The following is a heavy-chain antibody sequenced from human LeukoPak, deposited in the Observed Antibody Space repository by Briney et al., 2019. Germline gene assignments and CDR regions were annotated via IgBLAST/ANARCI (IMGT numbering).Heavy chain of an antibody. J-gene: IGHJ4*02. V-gene: IGHV4-38-2*02. CDR3: ARGFVVVPAAITPFDY. CDR1: GYSISSGYY. Sequence: SETLSLTCTVSGYSISSGYYWGWIRQPPGKGLEWIGSIYHSGSTYYNPSLKSRVTISVDTSKNQFSLKLSSVTAADTAVYYCARGFVVVPAAITPFDYWGQGTLVTVSS. D-gene: IGHD2-2*02. CDR2: IYHSGST.